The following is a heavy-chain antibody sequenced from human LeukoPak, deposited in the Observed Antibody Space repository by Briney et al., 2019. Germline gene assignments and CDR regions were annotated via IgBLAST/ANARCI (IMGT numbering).Heavy chain of an antibody. CDR2: INHSGST. V-gene: IGHV4-34*01. D-gene: IGHD2-21*02. CDR3: ARDLIVVVTAQYYYYGMDV. Sequence: PSETLSLTCAVYGGSFSGYYWSWIRQPPGKGLEWIGEINHSGSTNYNPSLKSRVTISVDTSKNQFSLKLSSVTAADTAVYYCARDLIVVVTAQYYYYGMDVWGQGTTVTVSS. CDR1: GGSFSGYY. J-gene: IGHJ6*02.